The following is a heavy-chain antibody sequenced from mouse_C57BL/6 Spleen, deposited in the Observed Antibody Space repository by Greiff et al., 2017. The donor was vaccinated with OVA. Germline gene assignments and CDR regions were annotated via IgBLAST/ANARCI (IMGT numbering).Heavy chain of an antibody. Sequence: VQGVESGAELVKPGASVKISCKASGYAFSSYWMNWVKQRPGKGLEWIGQIYPGDGDTNYNGKFKGKATLTADKSSSTAYMQLSSLTSEDSAVYFCARGATVVADYWGQGTTLTVSS. V-gene: IGHV1-80*01. CDR3: ARGATVVADY. D-gene: IGHD1-1*01. J-gene: IGHJ2*01. CDR1: GYAFSSYW. CDR2: IYPGDGDT.